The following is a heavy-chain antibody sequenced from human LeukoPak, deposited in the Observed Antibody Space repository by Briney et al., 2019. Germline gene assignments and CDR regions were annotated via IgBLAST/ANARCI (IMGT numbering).Heavy chain of an antibody. Sequence: GESLKISCVASGYKFTDYWIGWVRQMPGKGLEWMVMIYPGDSDTRYSPSFQGQVTISADNSINTAYLQWSSLKASDTAMYYCARHRTLRAAPDYWGQGTLVTVSS. J-gene: IGHJ4*02. D-gene: IGHD6-6*01. CDR1: GYKFTDYW. CDR3: ARHRTLRAAPDY. V-gene: IGHV5-51*01. CDR2: IYPGDSDT.